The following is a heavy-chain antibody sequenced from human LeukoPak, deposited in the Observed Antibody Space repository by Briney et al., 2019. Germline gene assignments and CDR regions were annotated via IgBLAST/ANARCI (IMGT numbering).Heavy chain of an antibody. CDR1: GYSISSGYY. CDR3: ARVRAYSLDC. V-gene: IGHV4-38-2*02. J-gene: IGHJ4*02. CDR2: IYHSGST. D-gene: IGHD5-18*01. Sequence: SETLSLTCTVSGYSISSGYYWGWIRQPPGKGLEWIGSIYHSGSTYYNPSLKSRVTISVDTSKNQFSLKLSSVTAADTAVYYCARVRAYSLDCWGQGTLVTVSS.